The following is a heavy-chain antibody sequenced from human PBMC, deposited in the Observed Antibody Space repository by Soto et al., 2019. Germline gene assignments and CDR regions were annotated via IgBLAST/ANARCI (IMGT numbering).Heavy chain of an antibody. D-gene: IGHD2-8*02. CDR2: IYSNGGT. CDR1: GGSIRSNDYF. Sequence: LQLQESGPGVVKPSETLSLACSVSGGSIRSNDYFWGWVRQPPGKGLEWIASIYSNGGTYDSPSLKSRATVSIDTSKNQFCRTVRSATAADTAVYYCASFLVGATARNDLDSWGQGTLVTISS. V-gene: IGHV4-39*01. J-gene: IGHJ4*02. CDR3: ASFLVGATARNDLDS.